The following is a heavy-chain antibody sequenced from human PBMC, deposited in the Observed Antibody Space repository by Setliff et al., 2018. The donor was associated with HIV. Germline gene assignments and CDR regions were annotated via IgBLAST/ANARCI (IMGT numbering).Heavy chain of an antibody. CDR3: ATGVVPDYDY. CDR1: GYTFGDFY. J-gene: IGHJ4*02. Sequence: ASVKVSCKASGYTFGDFYMHWAQQAPGKGFEWMGRVDPENGETIFAKKFQDRVTLTADTSTETAYLEVSSLRSDDTAVYYCATGVVPDYDYWGQGTLVTVSS. D-gene: IGHD3-3*01. V-gene: IGHV1-69-2*01. CDR2: VDPENGET.